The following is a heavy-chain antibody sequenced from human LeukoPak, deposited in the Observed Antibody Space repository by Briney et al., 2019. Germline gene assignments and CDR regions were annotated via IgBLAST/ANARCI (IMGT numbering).Heavy chain of an antibody. V-gene: IGHV4-4*02. CDR3: AREGGPYRPLDY. CDR2: VNLQGST. Sequence: ASETLSLTCGVSGGSISDTNWWTWFRQPPGKGLGWIGEVNLQGSTNYNPSLKSRVAISVDKSENHISLKLTSVTAADTAVYYCAREGGPYRPLDYSGQGTLVTVAS. CDR1: GGSISDTNW. J-gene: IGHJ4*02.